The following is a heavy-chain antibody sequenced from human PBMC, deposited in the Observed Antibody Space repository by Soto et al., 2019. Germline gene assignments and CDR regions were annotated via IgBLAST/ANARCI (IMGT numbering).Heavy chain of an antibody. V-gene: IGHV1-2*02. J-gene: IGHJ4*02. CDR2: INPNSGGT. Sequence: ASVKVSCKASGYTFTGYYMHWVRQAPGQGLEWMGWINPNSGGTNYAQKFQGRVTMTRGTSISTAYMELSRLRSDDTAVYYCARETYYYDSTEEYFDYWGQGTLVTVSS. D-gene: IGHD3-22*01. CDR1: GYTFTGYY. CDR3: ARETYYYDSTEEYFDY.